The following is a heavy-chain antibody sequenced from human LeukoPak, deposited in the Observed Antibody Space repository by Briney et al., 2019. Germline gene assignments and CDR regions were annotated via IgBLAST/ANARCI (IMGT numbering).Heavy chain of an antibody. CDR2: ISSSSSYI. CDR1: GFTFSSYS. J-gene: IGHJ4*02. CDR3: AGGRQQLTPPEY. D-gene: IGHD6-13*01. Sequence: GGSLRLSCAASGFTFSSYSMNWVRQAPGKGLEWVSSISSSSSYIYYADSVKGRFTISRDNAKNSLYLQMNSLRAEDTAVYYCAGGRQQLTPPEYWGQGTLVTVSS. V-gene: IGHV3-21*01.